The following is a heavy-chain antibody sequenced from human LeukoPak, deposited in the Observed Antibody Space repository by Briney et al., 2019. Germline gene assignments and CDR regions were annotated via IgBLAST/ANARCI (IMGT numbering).Heavy chain of an antibody. CDR3: ARVLMGYDSSGYLTPFDY. CDR2: IYPRDGST. CDR1: GYTFTSNY. J-gene: IGHJ4*02. V-gene: IGHV1-46*01. Sequence: ASVKVSCKASGYTFTSNYIHWVRQAPGQGLEWMGMIYPRDGSTSYAQKFQGRVTMTRDTSTSTVYMELSSLRSEDTAVYYCARVLMGYDSSGYLTPFDYWGQGTLVTVSS. D-gene: IGHD3-22*01.